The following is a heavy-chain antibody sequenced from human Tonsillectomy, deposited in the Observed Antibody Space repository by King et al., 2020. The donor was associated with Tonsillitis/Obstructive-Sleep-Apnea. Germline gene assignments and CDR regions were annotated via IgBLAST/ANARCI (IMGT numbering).Heavy chain of an antibody. D-gene: IGHD4-17*01. J-gene: IGHJ6*03. CDR3: ARGIEDYGDDYYYYYYMDV. Sequence: QLQESGPGLVKPSQTLSLTCTVSGGSISSGGYYWSWIRQHPGKGLEWIGYIYYSGSTYYNPSLKSLVTISVDTSKNQFSLKLSSVTAADTAVYYCARGIEDYGDDYYYYYYMDVWGTGTTVTVSS. CDR2: IYYSGST. V-gene: IGHV4-31*01. CDR1: GGSISSGGYY.